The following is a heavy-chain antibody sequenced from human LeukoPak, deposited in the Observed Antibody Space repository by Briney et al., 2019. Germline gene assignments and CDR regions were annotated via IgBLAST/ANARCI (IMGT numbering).Heavy chain of an antibody. J-gene: IGHJ4*02. Sequence: SETLSLTCAVYGGSFSGYYWSWIRQPPGKGLEWIGEINHSGSTNYNPSLKSRVTISVDTSKNQFSLKLSSVTAADTATYYCARETSLAGFASGLGFNYWGQGILVSVSS. V-gene: IGHV4-34*01. CDR3: ARETSLAGFASGLGFNY. CDR1: GGSFSGYY. CDR2: INHSGST. D-gene: IGHD6-19*01.